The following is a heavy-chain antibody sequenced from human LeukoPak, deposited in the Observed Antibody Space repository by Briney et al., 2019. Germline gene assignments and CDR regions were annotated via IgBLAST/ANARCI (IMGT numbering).Heavy chain of an antibody. D-gene: IGHD6-19*01. CDR2: ICGSGGT. CDR1: GDSLSSHY. CDR3: ARNVGWYSHDS. J-gene: IGHJ4*02. V-gene: IGHV4-59*08. Sequence: PSETLSLTCTVSGDSLSSHYWSWIRQPPGKGLEWIGYICGSGGTHYGPSLRSRVTISEDTSKNQFSLKLTSVTAADTAVYYCARNVGWYSHDSWGQGTLVTVSS.